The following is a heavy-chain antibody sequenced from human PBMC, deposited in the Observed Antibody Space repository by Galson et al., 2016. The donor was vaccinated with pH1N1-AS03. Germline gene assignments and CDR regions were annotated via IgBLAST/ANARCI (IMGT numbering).Heavy chain of an antibody. V-gene: IGHV1-24*01. Sequence: SVKVSCKVVGRSLSSLSMHWVRQSPGKGLEGMGGFDPEQDETIYAQRFQGRVIMTEDTSTDTAYMELRTLTSDDTGTYYCATVDYYDRRGYQDCWSQGTQVTVSS. CDR3: ATVDYYDRRGYQDC. J-gene: IGHJ4*02. CDR2: FDPEQDET. CDR1: GRSLSSLS. D-gene: IGHD3-22*01.